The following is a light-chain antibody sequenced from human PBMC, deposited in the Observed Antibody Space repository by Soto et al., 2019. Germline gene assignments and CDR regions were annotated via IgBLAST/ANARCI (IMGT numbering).Light chain of an antibody. Sequence: EIVLTQSPATLSLSPGERATLSCRASQSVGSRFLAWYQQKPGQAPRLVIHGVSTRATGIPDRFSGSGSGTDFTLTISRLEPEDFAVYYCQQYFISRTFGQGTKVDIK. CDR2: GVS. J-gene: IGKJ1*01. CDR3: QQYFISRT. V-gene: IGKV3-20*01. CDR1: QSVGSRF.